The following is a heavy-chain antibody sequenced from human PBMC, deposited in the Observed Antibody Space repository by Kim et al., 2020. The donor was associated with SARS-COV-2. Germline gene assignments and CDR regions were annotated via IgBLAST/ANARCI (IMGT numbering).Heavy chain of an antibody. CDR1: GFTFSSYG. CDR2: IWYDGSNK. Sequence: GGSLRLSCAASGFTFSSYGMHWVRQAPGKGLEWVAVIWYDGSNKYYADSVKGRFTISRDNSKNTLYLQMNSLRAEDTAVYYCAKDPEYYDFWSGYLGNPGPENYCGIDVWGQGTRVTVFS. D-gene: IGHD3-3*01. J-gene: IGHJ6*02. V-gene: IGHV3-33*06. CDR3: AKDPEYYDFWSGYLGNPGPENYCGIDV.